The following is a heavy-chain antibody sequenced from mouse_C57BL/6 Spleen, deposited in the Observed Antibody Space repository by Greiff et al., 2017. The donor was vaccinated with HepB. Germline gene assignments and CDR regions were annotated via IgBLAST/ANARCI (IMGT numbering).Heavy chain of an antibody. CDR3: ASRYDYDEAWFAY. V-gene: IGHV5-6*01. D-gene: IGHD2-4*01. Sequence: EVHLVESGGDLVKPGGSLKLSCAASGFTFSSYGMSWVRQTPDKRLEWVATISSGGSYTYYPDSVKGRFTISRDNAKNTLYLQMSSLKSEDTAMYYCASRYDYDEAWFAYWGQGTLVTVSA. CDR1: GFTFSSYG. CDR2: ISSGGSYT. J-gene: IGHJ3*01.